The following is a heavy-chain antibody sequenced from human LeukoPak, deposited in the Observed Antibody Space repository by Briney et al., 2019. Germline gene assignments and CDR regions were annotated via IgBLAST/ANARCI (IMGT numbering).Heavy chain of an antibody. V-gene: IGHV3-30*14. Sequence: GRSLRLSCAASGFTFSSYAMHWVRQAPGKGLEWVAVISYDGSNKYYADSVKGRFTISRENAKNSLYLQMNSLRAGDTAVYYCARASQMYSSGSLDYWGQGTLSPSPQ. CDR3: ARASQMYSSGSLDY. J-gene: IGHJ4*02. CDR1: GFTFSSYA. CDR2: ISYDGSNK. D-gene: IGHD6-19*01.